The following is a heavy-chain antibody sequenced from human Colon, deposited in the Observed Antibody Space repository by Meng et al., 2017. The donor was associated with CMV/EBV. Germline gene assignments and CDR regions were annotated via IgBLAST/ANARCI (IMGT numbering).Heavy chain of an antibody. Sequence: GESLKISCAASGFTFDTYSMNWVRQAPGTGLQWVASITSSSSFIYYADSVKGRFTISRDNAKSSLYLQMNDLQVDDTAVYYCARGLGTPTWGQGILVTVSS. CDR1: GFTFDTYS. J-gene: IGHJ5*02. D-gene: IGHD1-14*01. V-gene: IGHV3-21*01. CDR3: ARGLGTPT. CDR2: ITSSSSFI.